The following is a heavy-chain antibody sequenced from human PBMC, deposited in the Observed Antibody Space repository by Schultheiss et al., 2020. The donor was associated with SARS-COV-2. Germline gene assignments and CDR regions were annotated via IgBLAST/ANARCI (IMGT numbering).Heavy chain of an antibody. Sequence: GESLKISCAASGFTFSSYWMSWVRQAPGKGLEWVANIKQDGSEKYYVDSVKGRFTISRDNAKNSLYLQMNSLRAEDTAVYYCASYSNYAGAHWGQGTLVTVSS. D-gene: IGHD4-11*01. CDR2: IKQDGSEK. CDR3: ASYSNYAGAH. J-gene: IGHJ4*02. V-gene: IGHV3-7*01. CDR1: GFTFSSYW.